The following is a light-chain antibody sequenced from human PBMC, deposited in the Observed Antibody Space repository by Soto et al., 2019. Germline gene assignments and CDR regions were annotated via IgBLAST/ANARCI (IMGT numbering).Light chain of an antibody. J-gene: IGKJ1*01. CDR3: LQYGSSPRT. Sequence: EIVLTQSPGTLSLSPGERATLSCRASQSVSSSYLAWYQQKFGPAPRLLIYDASSRATGVPDRFSGSGSGRDFTFTISRLEPEDFAVYYCLQYGSSPRTFSQGTTVEFK. CDR2: DAS. CDR1: QSVSSSY. V-gene: IGKV3-20*01.